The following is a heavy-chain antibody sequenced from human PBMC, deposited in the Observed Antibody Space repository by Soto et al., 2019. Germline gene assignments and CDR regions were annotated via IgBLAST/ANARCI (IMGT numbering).Heavy chain of an antibody. J-gene: IGHJ4*02. CDR1: GVSVSSGSYY. D-gene: IGHD6-13*01. V-gene: IGHV4-61*01. CDR3: ASQVGSRYSSSWYNPQLYYFDY. Sequence: PSETLSLTCTVSGVSVSSGSYYWSWIRQPPGKGPEWIGYIYYSGSTKYNPTLKSRVTISVDTSKNQCSLKLSSVTAADTAVYYCASQVGSRYSSSWYNPQLYYFDYWGQGTLVTVSS. CDR2: IYYSGST.